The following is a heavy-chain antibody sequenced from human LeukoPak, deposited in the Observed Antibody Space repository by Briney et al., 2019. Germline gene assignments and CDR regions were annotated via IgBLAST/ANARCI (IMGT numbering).Heavy chain of an antibody. CDR1: GYTFTSYG. Sequence: ASVKVSCKASGYTFTSYGISWVRQAPGQGLEWMGWISAYNGNTNYAQKLQGRVTMTTDTSTSTAYMELSSLRSEDTAVYYCARESGQHGAFDIWGQGTMVTVSS. CDR3: ARESGQHGAFDI. J-gene: IGHJ3*02. V-gene: IGHV1-18*01. D-gene: IGHD6-13*01. CDR2: ISAYNGNT.